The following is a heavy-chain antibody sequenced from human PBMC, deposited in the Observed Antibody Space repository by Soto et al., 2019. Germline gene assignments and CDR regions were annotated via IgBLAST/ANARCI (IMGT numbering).Heavy chain of an antibody. Sequence: QVQLVQSGAEVRKPGSSVKVSCKASEGTFNKYAISWVRQAPGQGPEWMGGILPIYSTRNYANYAHKFQGRVTITVDTSTSTAYMELSGLKSDDTAIYYCARGVVVVTNYYFDQWGQGTLVTVSS. CDR2: ILPIYSTRNYA. J-gene: IGHJ4*02. CDR3: ARGVVVVTNYYFDQ. CDR1: EGTFNKYA. D-gene: IGHD2-2*01. V-gene: IGHV1-69*06.